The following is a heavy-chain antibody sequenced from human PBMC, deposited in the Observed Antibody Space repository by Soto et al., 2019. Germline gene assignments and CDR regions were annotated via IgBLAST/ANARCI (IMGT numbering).Heavy chain of an antibody. CDR1: GYSISSGYY. J-gene: IGHJ5*02. CDR3: ARVGPWVPYYYDSSPYTFENWFDP. V-gene: IGHV4-38-2*01. Sequence: SETLSLTCAVSGYSISSGYYWGWLRQPPGKGLECIGIIYHGGSTYYNPSLNSRVTLSIDMTNNHVSLILNSVTAADTAVYYCARVGPWVPYYYDSSPYTFENWFDPWGQGTLVTVSS. D-gene: IGHD3-22*01. CDR2: IYHGGST.